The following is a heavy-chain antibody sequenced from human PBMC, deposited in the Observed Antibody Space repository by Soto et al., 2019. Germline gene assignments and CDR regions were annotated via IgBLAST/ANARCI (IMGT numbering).Heavy chain of an antibody. CDR2: IHHSGNT. D-gene: IGHD2-21*01. Sequence: QVQLHQWGAGLLKPSETLSLTCGVSGGSFNGYYWSWIRQPPGKGLEWIGEIHHSGNTNYNPSLKSRVSISGDPSKKQCSLMLSSVTASDTAVYYCARGSGLWWEGYWGQGSLVTVSS. CDR1: GGSFNGYY. V-gene: IGHV4-34*01. CDR3: ARGSGLWWEGY. J-gene: IGHJ4*02.